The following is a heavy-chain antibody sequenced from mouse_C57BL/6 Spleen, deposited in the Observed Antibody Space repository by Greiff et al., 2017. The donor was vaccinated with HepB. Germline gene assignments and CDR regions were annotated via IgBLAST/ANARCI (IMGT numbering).Heavy chain of an antibody. CDR1: GYTFTGYW. J-gene: IGHJ4*01. V-gene: IGHV1-9*01. CDR3: ARQGLYYGSSNYAMDY. D-gene: IGHD1-1*01. CDR2: ILPGSGST. Sequence: VKLVESGAELMKPGASVKLSCKATGYTFTGYWIEWVKQRPGHGLEWIGEILPGSGSTNYNEKFKGKATFTADTSSNTAYMQLSSLTTEDSAIYYCARQGLYYGSSNYAMDYWGQGTSVTVSS.